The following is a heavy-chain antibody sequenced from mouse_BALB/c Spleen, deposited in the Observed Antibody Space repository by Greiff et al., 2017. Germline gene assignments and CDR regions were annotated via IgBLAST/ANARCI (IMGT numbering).Heavy chain of an antibody. V-gene: IGHV7-1*02. Sequence: EVQVVESGGGLVQPGGSLRLSCATSGFTFSDFYMEWVRQPPGKRLEWIAASRHKANDSTTEYSASVKGRFIVSRATSQSILYLQMNALRAEDTAIYYCAGDPYDYDGYFDVWGAGTTVTVSA. J-gene: IGHJ1*01. CDR2: SRHKANDSTT. D-gene: IGHD2-4*01. CDR1: GFTFSDFY. CDR3: AGDPYDYDGYFDV.